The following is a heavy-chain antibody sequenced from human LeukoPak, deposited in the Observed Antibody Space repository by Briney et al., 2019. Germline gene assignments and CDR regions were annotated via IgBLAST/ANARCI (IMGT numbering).Heavy chain of an antibody. V-gene: IGHV3-15*01. CDR2: IKSKTDGGTT. CDR3: TTATWDRTEFPFDY. CDR1: GFTFSNAW. D-gene: IGHD1-14*01. Sequence: PGGSLRLSCAASGFTFSNAWMSWVRQAPGKGLEWVGRIKSKTDGGTTDYAAPVKGRFTISRDDSKNTLYLQMNSLKTEDTAVYYCTTATWDRTEFPFDYWGQGTLVTVSS. J-gene: IGHJ4*02.